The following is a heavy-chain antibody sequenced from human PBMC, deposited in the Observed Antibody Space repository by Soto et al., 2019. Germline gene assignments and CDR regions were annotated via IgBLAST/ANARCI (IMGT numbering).Heavy chain of an antibody. Sequence: LQLQQSGSGLVQPSQTLSLTCVVSGGSVSSGGYSWSWIRQSPEKGLEGIGYIYHTGNAYYTPSLKSRHIMSLDKSNSQFSLKLTSLTAADTAVYFCASSVVTPNVLTGNGFDSLGQGVLVTVSS. CDR3: ASSVVTPNVLTGNGFDS. CDR1: GGSVSSGGYS. J-gene: IGHJ4*02. CDR2: IYHTGNA. V-gene: IGHV4-30-2*06. D-gene: IGHD3-9*01.